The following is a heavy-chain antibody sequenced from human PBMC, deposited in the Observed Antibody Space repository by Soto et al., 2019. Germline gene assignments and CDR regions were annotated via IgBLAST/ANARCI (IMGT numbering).Heavy chain of an antibody. D-gene: IGHD3-22*01. CDR1: GFTFSSYA. J-gene: IGHJ4*02. CDR2: ISYDGSNK. V-gene: IGHV3-30-3*01. Sequence: PGGSLRLSCAASGFTFSSYAMHWVRQAPGKGLEWVAVISYDGSNKYYADSVKGRFTISRDNSKNTLYLQMNSLRAEDTAVYYCASYYGFDYWGQGTLVTVSS. CDR3: ASYYGFDY.